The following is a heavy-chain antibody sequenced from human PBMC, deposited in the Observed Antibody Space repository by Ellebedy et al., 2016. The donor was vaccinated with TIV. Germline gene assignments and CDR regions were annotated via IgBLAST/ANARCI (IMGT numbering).Heavy chain of an antibody. Sequence: AASVKVSCKVSGFTLSDLSVHWVRQAPGKGLEWMGGSDPEDGETIYAQKLQGRVTMTEVTSTDTAYMELSSLTSENTAVYFCSTDRGDGYNFYYWGQGTLVTVSS. CDR2: SDPEDGET. CDR3: STDRGDGYNFYY. CDR1: GFTLSDLS. D-gene: IGHD5-24*01. J-gene: IGHJ4*02. V-gene: IGHV1-24*01.